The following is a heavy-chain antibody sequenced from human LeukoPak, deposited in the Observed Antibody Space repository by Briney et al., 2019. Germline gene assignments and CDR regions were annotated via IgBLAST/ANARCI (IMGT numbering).Heavy chain of an antibody. Sequence: GASVKVSCKASGYTFTDYYMHWVRQAPGQGLEWMGWINPIRGGSNYAQKFQGRVTMTRDTSISTAYMELSRLRSDDTAVYYCARGEYRYCSGGSCSSFDYWGQGTLVTASS. CDR2: INPIRGGS. D-gene: IGHD2-15*01. CDR3: ARGEYRYCSGGSCSSFDY. V-gene: IGHV1-2*02. CDR1: GYTFTDYY. J-gene: IGHJ4*02.